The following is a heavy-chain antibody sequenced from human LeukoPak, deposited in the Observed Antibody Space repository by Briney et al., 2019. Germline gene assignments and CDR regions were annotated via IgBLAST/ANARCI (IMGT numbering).Heavy chain of an antibody. D-gene: IGHD3-9*01. V-gene: IGHV3-23*01. J-gene: IGHJ4*02. CDR1: GFTFSNYA. CDR2: ITGSGGNT. Sequence: AGSLRLSCAASGFTFSNYAMRWVRQAPGKGLEWVSAITGSGGNTYYADSVKGRFTISRDNSRNTVFLQMNSLRAEDTAVYYCAKWGDYDVLTGYYVSDYWGQGTLVTVSS. CDR3: AKWGDYDVLTGYYVSDY.